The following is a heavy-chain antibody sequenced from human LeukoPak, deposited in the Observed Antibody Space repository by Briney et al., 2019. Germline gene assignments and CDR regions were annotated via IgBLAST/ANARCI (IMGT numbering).Heavy chain of an antibody. D-gene: IGHD6-13*01. CDR3: AGGIAPGGRSDY. J-gene: IGHJ4*02. V-gene: IGHV3-74*01. Sequence: GGSPRVSCAASGFHFSNYWVHWVGQAPGKGLVVFARLITDGSFTSYADSVQRRLTISRDNAKNTLYLLMDSLTAEDTAVYYFAGGIAPGGRSDYWGPGTLVTVSS. CDR2: LITDGSFT. CDR1: GFHFSNYW.